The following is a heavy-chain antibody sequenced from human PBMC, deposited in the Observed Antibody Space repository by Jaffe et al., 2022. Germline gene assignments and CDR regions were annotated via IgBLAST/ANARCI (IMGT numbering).Heavy chain of an antibody. J-gene: IGHJ6*03. CDR1: GFTFDDYA. D-gene: IGHD2-21*02. CDR3: AKDAQLQTAITYYYYMDV. CDR2: ISWDGGST. V-gene: IGHV3-43D*04. Sequence: EVQLVESGGVVVQPGGSLRLSCAASGFTFDDYAMHWVRQAPGKGLEWVSLISWDGGSTYYADSVKGRFTISRDNSKNSLYLQMNSLRAEDTALYYCAKDAQLQTAITYYYYMDVWGKGTTVTVSS.